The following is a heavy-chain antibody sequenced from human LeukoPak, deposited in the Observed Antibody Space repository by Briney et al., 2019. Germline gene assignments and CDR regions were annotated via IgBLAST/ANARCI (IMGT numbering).Heavy chain of an antibody. V-gene: IGHV3-74*01. D-gene: IGHD3-10*01. CDR2: VNSDGSST. CDR3: ARGTMVRGVSAPIDY. Sequence: PGGSLRLSCAASGFTFSSYWMHWVRQAPGKGLVWVSRVNSDGSSTSYADSVKGRFTIPRDNAKNTLYLQMNSLRAEDTAVYYCARGTMVRGVSAPIDYWGQGTLVTVSS. J-gene: IGHJ4*02. CDR1: GFTFSSYW.